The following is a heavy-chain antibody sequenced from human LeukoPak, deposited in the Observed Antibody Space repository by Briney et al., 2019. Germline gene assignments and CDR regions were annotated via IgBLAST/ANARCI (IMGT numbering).Heavy chain of an antibody. D-gene: IGHD3-3*01. CDR3: ANSYEAFDI. CDR1: GFTFSSYA. J-gene: IGHJ3*02. Sequence: PGGYLRLYCAASGFTFSSYAMSRLRQAPGKGLEWVSAISGSGSSTYYADYVKGRFTISRDISKNTLYLHMNSLRAEDTAVYYCANSYEAFDIWGQGTMVTVAS. CDR2: ISGSGSST. V-gene: IGHV3-23*01.